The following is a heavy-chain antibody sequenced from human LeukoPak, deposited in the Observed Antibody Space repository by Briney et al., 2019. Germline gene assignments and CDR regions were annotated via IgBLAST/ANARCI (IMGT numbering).Heavy chain of an antibody. D-gene: IGHD2-2*01. V-gene: IGHV3-11*04. J-gene: IGHJ5*02. CDR1: GFTFSDYY. CDR3: ARDRTSTSWKNWFDP. CDR2: ISSSGSTI. Sequence: GGSLRLSCAASGFTFSDYYMSWIRQAPGKGLEWVSYISSSGSTIYYADSVKGRFTISRDNAKNSLYLQMNSLRDEDTAVYYCARDRTSTSWKNWFDPWGQGTLVTVSS.